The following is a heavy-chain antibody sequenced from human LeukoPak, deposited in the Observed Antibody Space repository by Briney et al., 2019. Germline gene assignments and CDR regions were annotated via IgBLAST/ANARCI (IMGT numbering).Heavy chain of an antibody. V-gene: IGHV1-69*02. CDR2: IIPILGIA. CDR1: GGTFSSYT. D-gene: IGHD4-23*01. J-gene: IGHJ3*02. CDR3: ARGYVGGNSRDAFDI. Sequence: ASVKASCKASGGTFSSYTISWVRQAPGQGLEWMGRIIPILGIANYAQKFQGRVTITADKSTSTAYMELSSLRSEDTAVYYCARGYVGGNSRDAFDIWGQGTMVTVSS.